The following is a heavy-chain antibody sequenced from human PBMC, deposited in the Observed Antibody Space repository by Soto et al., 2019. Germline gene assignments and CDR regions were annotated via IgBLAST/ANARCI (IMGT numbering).Heavy chain of an antibody. Sequence: GGSLRFSCAASGFTFSSYWMHWVRQAPGKGLVWVSRINSDGSSTSYADFVKGRFTISRDNAKNTLYLQMNSLRAEDTAVYYCARDPTYFYDSSGYYDYWGQGSLVTVSS. D-gene: IGHD3-22*01. V-gene: IGHV3-74*01. CDR2: INSDGSST. CDR3: ARDPTYFYDSSGYYDY. J-gene: IGHJ4*02. CDR1: GFTFSSYW.